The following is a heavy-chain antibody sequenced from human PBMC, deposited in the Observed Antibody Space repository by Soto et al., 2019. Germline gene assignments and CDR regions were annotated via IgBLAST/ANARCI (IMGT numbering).Heavy chain of an antibody. V-gene: IGHV1-18*04. J-gene: IGHJ2*01. CDR1: GYTFTSYG. Sequence: ASVKVSCKASGYTFTSYGISWGRQAPGQGLDWMGGISAYNGNTNYAQKLQGRVTMTTDTSTSTAYMSLRRLRSDDTAVDSCASGSETVDLWGRGTLVTVSS. CDR2: ISAYNGNT. CDR3: ASGSETVDL.